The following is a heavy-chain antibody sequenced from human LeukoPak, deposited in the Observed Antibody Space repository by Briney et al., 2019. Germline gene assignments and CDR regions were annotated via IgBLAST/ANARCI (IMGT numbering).Heavy chain of an antibody. CDR3: ARALVDGYKELGY. D-gene: IGHD5-24*01. J-gene: IGHJ4*02. CDR2: ISAYNGNT. V-gene: IGHV1-18*01. CDR1: GCTFTTYG. Sequence: GASVKVSCKASGCTFTTYGITWVRQAPGQGLEWMGWISAYNGNTNYAQKLQGRVTMTTDTSTSTAYMELRSLRSDDTAVYYCARALVDGYKELGYWGQGTLVTVSS.